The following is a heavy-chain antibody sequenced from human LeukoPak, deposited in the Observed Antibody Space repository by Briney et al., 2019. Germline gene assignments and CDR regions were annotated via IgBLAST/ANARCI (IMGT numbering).Heavy chain of an antibody. CDR3: ARETNDFWSGRRIDY. D-gene: IGHD3-3*01. CDR1: GFSFSSYW. J-gene: IGHJ4*02. V-gene: IGHV3-7*01. Sequence: GGSLRLSCAGSGFSFSSYWMTWVRQAPGKGLEWVANIKQDGSEKYCADSVKGRFTISRDNAKNSLYLQMNSLRAEDTAVYYCARETNDFWSGRRIDYWGQGTLVTVSS. CDR2: IKQDGSEK.